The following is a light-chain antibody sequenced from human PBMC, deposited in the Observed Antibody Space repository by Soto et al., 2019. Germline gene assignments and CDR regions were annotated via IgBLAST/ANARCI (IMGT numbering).Light chain of an antibody. J-gene: IGLJ2*01. V-gene: IGLV1-51*01. CDR2: DNN. Sequence: QSVLTQPPSVSVAPGQRVTISCSGSNSNIGNNFVSWYQQLPGTAPRLLIYDNNKRPSGIPDRFSGSKSGTSATLGITGLQTGDEADYYCGTWDSSLSAVFGGGTKLTVL. CDR3: GTWDSSLSAV. CDR1: NSNIGNNF.